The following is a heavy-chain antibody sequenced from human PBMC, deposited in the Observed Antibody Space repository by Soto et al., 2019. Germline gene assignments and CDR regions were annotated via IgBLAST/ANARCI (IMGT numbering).Heavy chain of an antibody. CDR2: ISAYNGNT. CDR3: ARDNITMIVVATYYYYYYGMDV. V-gene: IGHV1-18*01. J-gene: IGHJ6*02. Sequence: ASVKVSCKASGYTFTSYGISWVRQAPGQGLEWMGWISAYNGNTNYAQKLQGRVTMTTDTSTSTAYMELRSLRSDDTAVYYCARDNITMIVVATYYYYYYGMDVWGQGTTVTVSS. CDR1: GYTFTSYG. D-gene: IGHD3-22*01.